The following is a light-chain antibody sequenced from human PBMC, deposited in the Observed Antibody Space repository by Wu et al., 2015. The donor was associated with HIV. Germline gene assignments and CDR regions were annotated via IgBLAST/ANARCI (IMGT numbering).Light chain of an antibody. J-gene: IGKJ2*01. V-gene: IGKV3-20*01. Sequence: EIVLTQSPGTLSLSLGERATFSCRASQNVPDTYLAWYQQRVGRPPRLLVYGTSKRDFGVPDRFRGEGSGTDFTLTITAVESDDLAVYYCQVYGRSPPYYFGRGTRL. CDR1: QNVPDTY. CDR2: GTS. CDR3: QVYGRSPPYY.